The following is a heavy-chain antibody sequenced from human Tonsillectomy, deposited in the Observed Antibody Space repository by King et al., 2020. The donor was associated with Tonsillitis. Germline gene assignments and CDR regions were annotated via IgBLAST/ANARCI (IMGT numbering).Heavy chain of an antibody. CDR1: GFTFSGHW. J-gene: IGHJ4*02. V-gene: IGHV3-7*01. CDR3: VTGGHTYSH. Sequence: VQLVESGGGLVQPGGSLRLSCAASGFTFSGHWMTWVRRAPGTGLEWVASINLDGGEKYYVDSVKGRFTISRDNAKNSLWLEMNSLRGEDTAVYYCVTGGHTYSHWGQGTLVTVSS. CDR2: INLDGGEK. D-gene: IGHD1-26*01.